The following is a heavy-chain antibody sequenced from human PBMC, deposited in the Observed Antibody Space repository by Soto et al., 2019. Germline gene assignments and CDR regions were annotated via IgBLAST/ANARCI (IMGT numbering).Heavy chain of an antibody. J-gene: IGHJ4*01. CDR2: VYWDDDK. Sequence: SGPTLVNPTQTLTLTCTFSGFSLSTSGVGVAWIRQPPGKALEWLAQVYWDDDKRYSPSLKSRLTIAKDTSKSQVVLTVTNMDPVDTPTYYCALLIQFIYLPYFDYRGPGAPLPASS. CDR1: GFSLSTSGVG. CDR3: ALLIQFIYLPYFDY. D-gene: IGHD3-10*01. V-gene: IGHV2-5*02.